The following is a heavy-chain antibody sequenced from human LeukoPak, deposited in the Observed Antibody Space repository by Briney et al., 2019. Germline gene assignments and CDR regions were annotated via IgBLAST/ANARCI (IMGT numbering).Heavy chain of an antibody. Sequence: GGSLRLSCSASGFTFSSHAMHWVRQAPGKGLDWVAFIRSDGSKKYYAASVKGRFTISRDYSKNTLYLQMISLRAEDTAVYYCVKGGTTGTFYFDYWGQGTLVTVSS. V-gene: IGHV3-30*02. CDR1: GFTFSSHA. CDR2: IRSDGSKK. J-gene: IGHJ4*02. CDR3: VKGGTTGTFYFDY. D-gene: IGHD4-17*01.